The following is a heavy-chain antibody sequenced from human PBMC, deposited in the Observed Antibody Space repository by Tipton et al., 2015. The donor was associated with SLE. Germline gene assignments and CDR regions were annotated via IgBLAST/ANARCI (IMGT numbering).Heavy chain of an antibody. J-gene: IGHJ4*02. CDR2: IWYDGSNK. CDR1: GFTFSSYG. CDR3: AKGGYSGYDYFDY. Sequence: SLRLSCAASGFTFSSYGMHWVRQAPGKGLEWVAVIWYDGSNKYYADSVKGRFTISRDNSKNTLSLQMNSLRAEDTAVYYCAKGGYSGYDYFDYWGQGTLVTVSS. V-gene: IGHV3-30*18. D-gene: IGHD5-12*01.